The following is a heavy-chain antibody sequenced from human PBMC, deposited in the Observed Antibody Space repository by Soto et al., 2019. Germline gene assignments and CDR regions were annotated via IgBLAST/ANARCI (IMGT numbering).Heavy chain of an antibody. V-gene: IGHV1-46*03. CDR3: ARAYYDFWSGPGHFDS. CDR2: INPSDGST. Sequence: ASVKVSCKASGYTFTSYFMHWVQQAPGQGLEWVGIINPSDGSTTYAQKFQDRVTMTRDTSTSTVYMELSSLTFEDTAVYYCARAYYDFWSGPGHFDSWGQGTLVTVSS. CDR1: GYTFTSYF. J-gene: IGHJ4*02. D-gene: IGHD3-3*01.